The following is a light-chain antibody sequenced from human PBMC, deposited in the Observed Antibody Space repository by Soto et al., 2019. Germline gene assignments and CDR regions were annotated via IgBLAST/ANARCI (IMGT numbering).Light chain of an antibody. J-gene: IGLJ2*01. CDR1: SSDVGGYNY. V-gene: IGLV2-14*01. Sequence: QSALTQPASVSGSPGQSITISCTGTSSDVGGYNYVSWYQQHPGKAPKLMIYDVSNRPSGVSNRFSGSKSGNTASLTISGLRAEDEADYYCSSYTSSSTLGVFGGGTKVTVL. CDR3: SSYTSSSTLGV. CDR2: DVS.